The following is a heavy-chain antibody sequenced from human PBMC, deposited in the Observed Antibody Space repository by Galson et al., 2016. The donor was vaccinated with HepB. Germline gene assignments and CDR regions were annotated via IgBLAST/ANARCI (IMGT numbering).Heavy chain of an antibody. CDR1: GFTFSTYA. V-gene: IGHV3-23*01. CDR2: IGSSGADT. CDR3: GKRLPAVSAGRF. Sequence: SLRLSCAASGFTFSTYAMTWVRQAPGKGLEWVSVIGSSGADTHYADSVRGRFIISRDNSENTVYLQMNSLRAEDTAMYYCGKRLPAVSAGRFWGQGTLVTVAS. J-gene: IGHJ4*02. D-gene: IGHD2-21*01.